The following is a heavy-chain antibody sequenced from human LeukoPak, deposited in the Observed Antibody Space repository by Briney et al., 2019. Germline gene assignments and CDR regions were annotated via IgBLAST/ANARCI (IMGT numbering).Heavy chain of an antibody. CDR3: AKTGEWLVTMASPYFDY. D-gene: IGHD6-19*01. CDR1: GFTFSSYA. Sequence: GGSLRLSSAASGFTFSSYAMSWVRQAPGKGLEWVSAISGSGGSTYYADSVKGRFTISRDNPKNTLYLQMNSLRAEDTAVYYCAKTGEWLVTMASPYFDYWGQGTLVTVSS. J-gene: IGHJ4*02. V-gene: IGHV3-23*01. CDR2: ISGSGGST.